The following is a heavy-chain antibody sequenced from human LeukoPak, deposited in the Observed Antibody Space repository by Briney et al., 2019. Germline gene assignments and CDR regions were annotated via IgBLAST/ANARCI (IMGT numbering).Heavy chain of an antibody. D-gene: IGHD2-2*01. J-gene: IGHJ4*02. CDR1: GFTFSSYW. V-gene: IGHV3-74*01. CDR2: INTDGSST. CDR3: AKLVSVVVVPADYFDY. Sequence: GGSLRLSCAASGFTFSSYWMHWVRQAPGKGLVWVSRINTDGSSTSYADSVKGRFTISRDNAKNTLYLQMNSLRAEDTAVYYCAKLVSVVVVPADYFDYWGQGTLVTVSS.